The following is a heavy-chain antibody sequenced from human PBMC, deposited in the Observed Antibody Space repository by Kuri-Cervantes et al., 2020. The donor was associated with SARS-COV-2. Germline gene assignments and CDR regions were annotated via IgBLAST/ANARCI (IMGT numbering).Heavy chain of an antibody. Sequence: GGSLRLSCAASGFRFSSYAMTWIRQAPGKGLEWVSTISGNTVKAFYGDPVKGRFIISRDNSRNTLFLQMNNLRAEDSALYYCVRGGGGFDPWGQGTLVTVSS. CDR2: ISGNTVKA. CDR1: GFRFSSYA. J-gene: IGHJ5*02. D-gene: IGHD3-16*01. CDR3: VRGGGGFDP. V-gene: IGHV3-23*01.